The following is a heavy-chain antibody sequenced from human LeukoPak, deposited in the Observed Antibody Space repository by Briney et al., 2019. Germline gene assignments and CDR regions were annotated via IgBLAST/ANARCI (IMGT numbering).Heavy chain of an antibody. CDR3: ARVLGSQIDY. CDR2: ISGSGGTT. CDR1: GFTFSNYA. D-gene: IGHD3-10*01. J-gene: IGHJ4*02. Sequence: GGSLRLSCAASGFTFSNYAMSWVRQAPGRGLEWVSGISGSGGTTYYADSVKGRFTISRDNAKNTVYLQMNSLRAEDTAAYYCARVLGSQIDYWVQGTLVTVSS. V-gene: IGHV3-23*01.